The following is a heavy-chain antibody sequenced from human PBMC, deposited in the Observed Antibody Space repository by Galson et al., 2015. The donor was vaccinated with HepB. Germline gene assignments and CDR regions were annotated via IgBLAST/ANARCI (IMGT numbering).Heavy chain of an antibody. CDR3: ASLRGCSSTSCPYWFDP. V-gene: IGHV1-69*04. J-gene: IGHJ5*02. Sequence: SVKVSCKASGGTFSSYAISWVRQAPGQGLEWMGRIIPILGIANYAQKFQGRVTITADKSTSTAYMELSSLRSEDTAVYYCASLRGCSSTSCPYWFDPWGQGTLVTVSS. CDR1: GGTFSSYA. CDR2: IIPILGIA. D-gene: IGHD2-2*01.